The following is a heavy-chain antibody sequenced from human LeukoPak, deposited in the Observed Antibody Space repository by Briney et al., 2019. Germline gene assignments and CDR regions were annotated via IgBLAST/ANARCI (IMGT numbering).Heavy chain of an antibody. CDR2: ISSTSTT. D-gene: IGHD6-13*01. J-gene: IGHJ5*02. Sequence: PGGSLRLSCAASGFTFSSYAMSWVRQAPGKGLEWVSYISSTSTTYYADSVKGRFTISRDNAKNSLSLQMNSLRDEDTAVYYCARDATQYSTSPNWFDPWGQGTLVTVSS. CDR1: GFTFSSYA. V-gene: IGHV3-48*02. CDR3: ARDATQYSTSPNWFDP.